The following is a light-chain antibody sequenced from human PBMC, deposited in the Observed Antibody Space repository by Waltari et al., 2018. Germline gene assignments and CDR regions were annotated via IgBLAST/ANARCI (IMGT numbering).Light chain of an antibody. Sequence: QSALTQPPSASGSPGQSVTIPCTATSSDVGGFNYVSWYQQHPGKAPKLMIYEVSKRPSGVPDRFSGSKSGNTASLTVSGLQAEDEGDYYCSSYAGTNNVVFGGGTKLTVL. V-gene: IGLV2-8*01. J-gene: IGLJ2*01. CDR3: SSYAGTNNVV. CDR2: EVS. CDR1: SSDVGGFNY.